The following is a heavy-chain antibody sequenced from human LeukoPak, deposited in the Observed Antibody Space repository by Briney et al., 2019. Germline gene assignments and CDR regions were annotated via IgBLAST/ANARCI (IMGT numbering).Heavy chain of an antibody. CDR3: ARDAVVVVAATQDYYYYGMDV. CDR2: ISAYNGNT. V-gene: IGHV1-18*01. CDR1: GYTFTSYG. Sequence: ASVKVSCKASGYTFTSYGISWVRQAPGQGLEWMGWISAYNGNTNYAQKLRGRVTMTTDTSTSTAYMELRSLRSDDTAVYYCARDAVVVVAATQDYYYYGMDVWGQGTTVTVSS. D-gene: IGHD2-15*01. J-gene: IGHJ6*02.